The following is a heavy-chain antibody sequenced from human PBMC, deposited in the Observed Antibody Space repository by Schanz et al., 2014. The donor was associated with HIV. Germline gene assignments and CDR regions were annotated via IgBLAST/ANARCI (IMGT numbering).Heavy chain of an antibody. D-gene: IGHD6-13*01. Sequence: QLPLVQSGAEVKKPGSSVKVSCKASGGSFSSYAISWVRQAPGQGLEWMGWISAYNGDTNYAQKLQGRVTMTTDTSTSTAYMELRSLRSDDTAVYYCARGRSSAWYDYWGPGTLVTVSS. V-gene: IGHV1-18*01. CDR2: ISAYNGDT. J-gene: IGHJ4*02. CDR1: GGSFSSYA. CDR3: ARGRSSAWYDY.